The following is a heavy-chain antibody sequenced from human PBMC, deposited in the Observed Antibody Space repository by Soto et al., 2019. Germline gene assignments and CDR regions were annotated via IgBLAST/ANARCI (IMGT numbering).Heavy chain of an antibody. Sequence: QVQLVQSGAEVKKPGSSVKVSCKASVGTFSSYAISWVRQAPGQGLEWMGGIIPIFGTANYAQKFQGRVTSTADESTSTAYMELRSLRSEDTAVYYCAAPHGSGSYNGFDYWGQGTLVTVSS. V-gene: IGHV1-69*12. CDR3: AAPHGSGSYNGFDY. CDR1: VGTFSSYA. J-gene: IGHJ4*02. CDR2: IIPIFGTA. D-gene: IGHD3-10*01.